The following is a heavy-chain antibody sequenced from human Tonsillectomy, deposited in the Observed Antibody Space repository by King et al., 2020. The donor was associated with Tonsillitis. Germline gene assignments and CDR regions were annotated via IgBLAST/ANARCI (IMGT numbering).Heavy chain of an antibody. J-gene: IGHJ6*02. CDR3: ARTVATSSRYSNYGMDV. CDR1: GGTFRGSP. D-gene: IGHD3-9*01. V-gene: IGHV1-69*01. CDR2: IIPAFATT. Sequence: QLVQSGAEVRKPGSSVKVSCRASGGTFRGSPISWVRQAPGQGLEWMGAIIPAFATTTYAQKFQGRLTITADDSTGTACMDLRSLRSEDTAVYYCARTVATSSRYSNYGMDVWCQGTTVTVSS.